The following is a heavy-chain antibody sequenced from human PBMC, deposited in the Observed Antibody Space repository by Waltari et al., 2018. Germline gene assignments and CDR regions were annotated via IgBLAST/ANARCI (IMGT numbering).Heavy chain of an antibody. D-gene: IGHD2-15*01. Sequence: QVQLVQSGAEVKKPGSSVKVSCKASGGTFSSYTISWVRQAPGQGLEWMGRIIPILGIANYAQKFQGRVTITADKSTSTAYMELSSLRSEDTAVYYCARDLWYVGIDYWGQGTLVTVSS. J-gene: IGHJ4*02. CDR2: IIPILGIA. CDR3: ARDLWYVGIDY. V-gene: IGHV1-69*08. CDR1: GGTFSSYT.